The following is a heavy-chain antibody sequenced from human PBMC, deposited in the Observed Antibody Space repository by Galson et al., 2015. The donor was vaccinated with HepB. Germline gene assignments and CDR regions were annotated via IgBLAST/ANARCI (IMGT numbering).Heavy chain of an antibody. D-gene: IGHD4-23*01. Sequence: SLRLSCAASTFIFSTYSMNWVRQAPGKGLEWVSYISSSSTTTYYADSVKGRYTISRDNAKNSLYLHMNSLRAEDKAVYYCVFLRGNDLKPLDYWGQGALVTVSS. CDR2: ISSSSTTT. V-gene: IGHV3-48*04. CDR1: TFIFSTYS. J-gene: IGHJ4*02. CDR3: VFLRGNDLKPLDY.